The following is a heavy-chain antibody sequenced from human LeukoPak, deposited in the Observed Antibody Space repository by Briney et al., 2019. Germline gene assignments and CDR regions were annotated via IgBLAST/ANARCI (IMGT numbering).Heavy chain of an antibody. V-gene: IGHV3-21*01. CDR2: ISGGSFYI. CDR3: TAGHAILGSTCSAY. J-gene: IGHJ4*02. D-gene: IGHD3-10*02. CDR1: GFTFSRHS. Sequence: GGSLRLSCAASGFTFSRHSIHWVRQAPGKGLDWVSSISGGSFYIYYADSVKGRFTVSRDDAKNSVYLQMNSLRDEDTAIYYCTAGHAILGSTCSAYWGQGTLLPVSS.